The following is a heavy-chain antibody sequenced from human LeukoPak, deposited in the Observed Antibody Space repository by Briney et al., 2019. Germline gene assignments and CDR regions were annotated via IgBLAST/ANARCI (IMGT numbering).Heavy chain of an antibody. V-gene: IGHV4-38-2*02. CDR1: GYSISSGYY. D-gene: IGHD3-3*01. CDR2: IFHSGST. J-gene: IGHJ3*02. CDR3: ARGDFRSGI. Sequence: SETLSLTCTVSGYSISSGYYWGWIRQPPGKGLEWIGTIFHSGSTYYNPSLKSRVAISVDTSKNQFSLRLSSVTAADTAVYYCARGDFRSGIWGRGTMVTVSS.